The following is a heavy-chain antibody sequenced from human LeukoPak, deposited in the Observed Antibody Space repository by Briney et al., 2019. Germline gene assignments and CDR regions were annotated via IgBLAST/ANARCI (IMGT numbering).Heavy chain of an antibody. V-gene: IGHV3-23*01. J-gene: IGHJ4*02. CDR3: ATTTRVFRDLSRPFYFDY. CDR1: GFSFSSYA. Sequence: GGSLRLSCAASGFSFSSYAMSWVRQAPGKGLEWVSVISGSGSVTYYVDSVKGRFTISRDNSKNTLYLQMNSLRADDMAIYYCATTTRVFRDLSRPFYFDYWGQGSLVTVSS. CDR2: ISGSGSVT. D-gene: IGHD3-16*02.